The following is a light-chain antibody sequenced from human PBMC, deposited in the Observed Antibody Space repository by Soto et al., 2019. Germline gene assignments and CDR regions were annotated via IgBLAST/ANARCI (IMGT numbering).Light chain of an antibody. CDR2: STN. J-gene: IGLJ3*02. V-gene: IGLV1-44*01. CDR1: SSNIGSNT. CDR3: AAWDDNLNGVV. Sequence: QSVLTQPPSASGTPGQRVTISCSGTSSNIGSNTVTWYQQVPGAAPKLLIYSTNQRPSGVPDRFSGSKSGTSASLAISGLRSDDEADYYCAAWDDNLNGVVFGGGTKVTVL.